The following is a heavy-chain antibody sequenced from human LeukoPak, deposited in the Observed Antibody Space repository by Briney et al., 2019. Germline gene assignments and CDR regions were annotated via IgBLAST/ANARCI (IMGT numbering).Heavy chain of an antibody. Sequence: ASVKVSCKSSGCTFPSYDFNGVRQATGQGLEWMGWMKPNNGDTGYAQKFQGRVTMTRNTAINTAYLELNSLTSEDTAVYFCARGPPEKTYSDYWGQGTLVTVSS. V-gene: IGHV1-8*01. CDR2: MKPNNGDT. CDR3: ARGPPEKTYSDY. CDR1: GCTFPSYD. D-gene: IGHD5-18*01. J-gene: IGHJ4*02.